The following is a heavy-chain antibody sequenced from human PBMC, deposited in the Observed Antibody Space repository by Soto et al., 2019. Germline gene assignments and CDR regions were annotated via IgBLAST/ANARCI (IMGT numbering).Heavy chain of an antibody. D-gene: IGHD3-16*01. V-gene: IGHV4-59*01. Sequence: SETLSLTCTVSGGSISSYYWSWIRQPPGKGLEWIGYIHYSGSTNYNPSLKSRVTISVDTSKNQFSLKLSSATAADTAVYYCARDNRLDCIRFGYNYFGMDVWGQGTMVTVSS. J-gene: IGHJ6*02. CDR2: IHYSGST. CDR3: ARDNRLDCIRFGYNYFGMDV. CDR1: GGSISSYY.